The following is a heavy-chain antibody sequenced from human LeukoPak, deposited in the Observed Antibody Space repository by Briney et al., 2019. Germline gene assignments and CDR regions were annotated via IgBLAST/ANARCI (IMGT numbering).Heavy chain of an antibody. Sequence: PGGSLRLSCAASGFTFDDYAMHWVRQAPGKGLEWVSGISWNSGSIGYADSVKGRFTISRDNAKNSLYLQMNSLRAEDTALYYCAKAYGDLLNGYYYYYGMDVWGQGTTVTVSS. CDR1: GFTFDDYA. J-gene: IGHJ6*02. CDR3: AKAYGDLLNGYYYYYGMDV. V-gene: IGHV3-9*01. D-gene: IGHD4-17*01. CDR2: ISWNSGSI.